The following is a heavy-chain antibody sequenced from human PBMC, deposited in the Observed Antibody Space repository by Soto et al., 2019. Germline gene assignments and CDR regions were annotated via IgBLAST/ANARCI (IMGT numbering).Heavy chain of an antibody. D-gene: IGHD3-22*01. CDR3: ARAPYYYDSSGYYVFDAFDI. V-gene: IGHV4-59*01. Sequence: SETLSLTCTVSGGSISSYYWSWIRQPPGKGLEWIGYIYYSGSTNYNPSLKSRVTISVDTSKNQFSLKLSSVTAADTAVYYCARAPYYYDSSGYYVFDAFDIWGQGTMVTVSS. CDR1: GGSISSYY. J-gene: IGHJ3*02. CDR2: IYYSGST.